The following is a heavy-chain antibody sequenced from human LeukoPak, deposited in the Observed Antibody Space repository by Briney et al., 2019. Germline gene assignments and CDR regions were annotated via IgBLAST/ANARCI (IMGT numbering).Heavy chain of an antibody. Sequence: SETLSLTCTVSGGSISSGSYYWSWIRQPAGKGLEWIGRIYTSGSTNYNPSLKSRVTISVDTSKNQFSLKLSSVTAADTAVYYCARGGVNLDGFLDYWGQGTLVTVSS. D-gene: IGHD3-10*01. CDR3: ARGGVNLDGFLDY. J-gene: IGHJ4*02. CDR1: GGSISSGSYY. CDR2: IYTSGST. V-gene: IGHV4-61*02.